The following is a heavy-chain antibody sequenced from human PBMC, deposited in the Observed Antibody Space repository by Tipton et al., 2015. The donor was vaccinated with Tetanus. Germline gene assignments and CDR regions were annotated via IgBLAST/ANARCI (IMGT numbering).Heavy chain of an antibody. CDR3: ASGSTLDY. J-gene: IGHJ4*02. CDR2: ITGSGHI. V-gene: IGHV3-69-1*01. D-gene: IGHD6-25*01. CDR1: GGSLSRYY. Sequence: LSLTCAVYGGSLSRYYWTWIRQPPGKGLEWVSSITGSGHITYADSVKGRFTISRDNAKNSVYLQMSSLRADDTAVYYCASGSTLDYWGQGALVSVSS.